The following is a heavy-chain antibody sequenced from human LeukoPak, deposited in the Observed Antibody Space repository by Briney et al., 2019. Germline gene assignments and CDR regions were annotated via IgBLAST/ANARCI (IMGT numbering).Heavy chain of an antibody. J-gene: IGHJ5*02. D-gene: IGHD2-21*02. Sequence: GGSLRLSCAASGFTFSDYSMNWVRQAPGKGLEWLSYISGSGDTIYYADSVKGRFTISRDNAENSLYLQMNSLRAEDTAVYYCARDTAIDTWGQGTLVIVSS. CDR2: ISGSGDTI. V-gene: IGHV3-48*01. CDR3: ARDTAIDT. CDR1: GFTFSDYS.